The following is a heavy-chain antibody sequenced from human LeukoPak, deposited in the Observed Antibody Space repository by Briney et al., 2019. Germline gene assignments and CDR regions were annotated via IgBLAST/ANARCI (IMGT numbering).Heavy chain of an antibody. Sequence: GGSLRLSCAASGFSSDDYAMSWVRQAPGKGLEWVSGINWNGGSTGYADSVKGRFTISRDNAKNFLYLQMNSLRAEDTALYYCARDRAPSMIVVVVTTAFDLWGRGTLVTVSS. J-gene: IGHJ2*01. CDR2: INWNGGST. V-gene: IGHV3-20*04. CDR3: ARDRAPSMIVVVVTTAFDL. CDR1: GFSSDDYA. D-gene: IGHD3-22*01.